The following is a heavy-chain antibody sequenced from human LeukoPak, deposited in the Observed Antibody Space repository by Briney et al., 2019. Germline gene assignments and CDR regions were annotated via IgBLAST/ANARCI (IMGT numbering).Heavy chain of an antibody. CDR1: GVTFSNAW. J-gene: IGHJ4*02. V-gene: IGHV3-15*01. Sequence: GGSLRLSCVASGVTFSNAWMSWVRQAPGKGLEWVARIKSKVHGGTTDYAAPVNGRFTISRDDSKNTLYLEMNSLKTEDTAVYYCSGHMTTADYWGQGTLVTVSS. CDR2: IKSKVHGGTT. CDR3: SGHMTTADY. D-gene: IGHD4-11*01.